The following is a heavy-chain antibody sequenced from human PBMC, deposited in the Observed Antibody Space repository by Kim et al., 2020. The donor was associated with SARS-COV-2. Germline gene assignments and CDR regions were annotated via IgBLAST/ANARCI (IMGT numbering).Heavy chain of an antibody. D-gene: IGHD3-16*01. Sequence: GGSLRLSCAASGFTFDDYTMHWVRQSPGRGLEWVALINWDSFIIHYADSVKGRFTISRDNSKNFLYLQMTSLRPDDTALYYCVKDRRGSTSGTLDVWGQGTTVTVSS. CDR1: GFTFDDYT. CDR3: VKDRRGSTSGTLDV. J-gene: IGHJ6*02. CDR2: INWDSFII. V-gene: IGHV3-43*01.